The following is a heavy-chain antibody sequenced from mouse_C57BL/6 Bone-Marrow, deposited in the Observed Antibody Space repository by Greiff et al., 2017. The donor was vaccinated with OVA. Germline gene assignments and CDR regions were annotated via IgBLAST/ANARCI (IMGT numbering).Heavy chain of an antibody. V-gene: IGHV8-12*01. Sequence: QVTLKESGPGILQSSQTLSLTCSFSGFSLSTSGMGVSWIRQPSGKGLEWLAHIYWDDDKRYNPSLKSRLTISKDTSRNQVFLKITSVDTADTATYYCARRMGYGNYGFAYWGQGTLVTVSA. CDR3: ARRMGYGNYGFAY. CDR2: IYWDDDK. J-gene: IGHJ3*01. D-gene: IGHD2-1*01. CDR1: GFSLSTSGMG.